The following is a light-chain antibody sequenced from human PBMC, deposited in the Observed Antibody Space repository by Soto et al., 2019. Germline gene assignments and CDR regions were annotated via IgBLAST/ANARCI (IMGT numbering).Light chain of an antibody. Sequence: IQLTQSPSSLSAFVGDRVTITCRASQDIGSYLAWYQQEPGKAPELLIYAASTLQSGVPSRFSGSGSGTDFTLIISSLQPEDFATYYCQQLKSHPLTFGGGTKGDFK. J-gene: IGKJ4*01. V-gene: IGKV1-9*01. CDR3: QQLKSHPLT. CDR1: QDIGSY. CDR2: AAS.